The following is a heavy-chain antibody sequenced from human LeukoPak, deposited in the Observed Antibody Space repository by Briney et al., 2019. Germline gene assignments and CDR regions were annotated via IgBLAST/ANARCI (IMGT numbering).Heavy chain of an antibody. CDR2: IRSDGSSQ. D-gene: IGHD1/OR15-1a*01. CDR3: AKNDRTNYYYYYYMDV. V-gene: IGHV3-30*02. CDR1: GFTFSDYG. J-gene: IGHJ6*03. Sequence: GGSLRLSCAASGFTFSDYGMHWVRQAPGKGLEWVAFIRSDGSSQYYADSVKGQFTISRDNSKNTLYLQMNSLRPEDTAVYFCAKNDRTNYYYYYYMDVWGKGTTVTISS.